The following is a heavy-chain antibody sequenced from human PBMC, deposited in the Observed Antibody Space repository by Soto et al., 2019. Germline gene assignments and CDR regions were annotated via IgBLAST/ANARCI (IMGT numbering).Heavy chain of an antibody. J-gene: IGHJ3*02. CDR1: GFTFSSYS. Sequence: GGSLRLSCAASGFTFSSYSMNWVRQAPGKGLEWVSSISSSSSYIYYADSVKGRFTISRDNAKNSLYLQMNSLRAEDTAVYYCARDHRDGDYVSAFDISGQGTMVTVSS. CDR2: ISSSSSYI. CDR3: ARDHRDGDYVSAFDI. V-gene: IGHV3-21*01. D-gene: IGHD4-17*01.